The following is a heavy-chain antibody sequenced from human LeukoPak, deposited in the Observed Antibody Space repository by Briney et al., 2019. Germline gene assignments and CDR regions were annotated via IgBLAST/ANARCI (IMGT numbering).Heavy chain of an antibody. CDR3: AKGYSVGATNLNFDY. V-gene: IGHV3-23*01. J-gene: IGHJ4*02. CDR1: GGSISSSSYY. D-gene: IGHD1-26*01. CDR2: ISGSGGST. Sequence: ETLSLTCTVSGGSISSSSYYWGWIRQPPGKGLEWVTAISGSGGSTYYADSVKGRFTISRDNSKNTLDLQMNSLRAEDTAVYYCAKGYSVGATNLNFDYWGQGTLVTVSS.